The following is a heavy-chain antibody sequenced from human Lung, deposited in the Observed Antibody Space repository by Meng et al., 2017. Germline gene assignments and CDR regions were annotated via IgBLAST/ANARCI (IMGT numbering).Heavy chain of an antibody. CDR2: ISSSST. V-gene: IGHV3-21*01. CDR1: VFNFSSYS. CDR3: ARGRVVVAATPSDY. Sequence: EVQLVESGGGLVKPGGSLRLSCAASVFNFSSYSMNWVRQAPGKGLEWVSSISSSSTYADSVKGRFTISRDNAKNSLYLQMNSLRAEDTAVYYCARGRVVVAATPSDYWGQGTLVTVSS. J-gene: IGHJ4*02. D-gene: IGHD2-15*01.